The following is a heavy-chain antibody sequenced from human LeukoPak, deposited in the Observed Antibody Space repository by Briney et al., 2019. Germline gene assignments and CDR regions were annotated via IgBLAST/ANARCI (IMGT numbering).Heavy chain of an antibody. D-gene: IGHD3-10*01. CDR2: IYSGGST. V-gene: IGHV3-53*01. CDR1: GFTVSSNY. Sequence: GGSLRLSCAASGFTVSSNYMSWVRQAPGKGLEWVSVIYSGGSTYYADSVKGRFTISRDNSKNTLYLQMNSLRAEDTAVYYCAKVYYYGSGRDDAFDIWGQGTMVTVSS. J-gene: IGHJ3*02. CDR3: AKVYYYGSGRDDAFDI.